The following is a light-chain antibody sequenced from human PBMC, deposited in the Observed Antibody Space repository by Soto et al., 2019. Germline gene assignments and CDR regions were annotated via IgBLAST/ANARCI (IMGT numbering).Light chain of an antibody. Sequence: QSVLTQPPSASGTPGQRVTISCPGSTSNIGSNTVSWYQQLPGRAPKLLIYSNDQRPSGAPERFSGSKSGTSASLAISGLQSEDEADYYCAAWDDRLNGYVFGTGTKVTVL. CDR2: SND. J-gene: IGLJ1*01. CDR1: TSNIGSNT. V-gene: IGLV1-44*01. CDR3: AAWDDRLNGYV.